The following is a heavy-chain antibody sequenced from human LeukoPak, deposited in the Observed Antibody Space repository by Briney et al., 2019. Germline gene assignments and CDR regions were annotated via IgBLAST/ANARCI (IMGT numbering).Heavy chain of an antibody. Sequence: SQTLSLTCTVSGGSISSSSYYWSWIRQTAGKGLEWIGRIYTTGSINYNPSLKSRVTMSVDTSKNQFSLKLSSVTAADTAVYYCARDSSGYYYLFDYWGQGTLVTVSS. J-gene: IGHJ4*02. V-gene: IGHV4-61*02. CDR1: GGSISSSSYY. D-gene: IGHD3-22*01. CDR3: ARDSSGYYYLFDY. CDR2: IYTTGSI.